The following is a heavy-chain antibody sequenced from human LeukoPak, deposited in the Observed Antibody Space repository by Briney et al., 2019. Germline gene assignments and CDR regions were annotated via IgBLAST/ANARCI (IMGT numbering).Heavy chain of an antibody. D-gene: IGHD3-22*01. J-gene: IGHJ4*02. CDR1: GYTFTGYY. CDR2: INPNSGGT. CDR3: ARRLDYDSSGQRAPEVYFDY. V-gene: IGHV1-2*02. Sequence: ASVKVSCKASGYTFTGYYMHWVRQAPGQGLEWMGWINPNSGGTNYAQKFQGRVTMTRDTSISTAYMELSRLRSDDTAVYYCARRLDYDSSGQRAPEVYFDYWGQGTLVTVSS.